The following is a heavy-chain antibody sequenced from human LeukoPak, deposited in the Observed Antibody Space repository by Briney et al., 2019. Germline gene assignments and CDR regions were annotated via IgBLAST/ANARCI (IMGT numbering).Heavy chain of an antibody. Sequence: PETLSLTCTVSGGSISSYYWSWIRQPPGKGLEWIGEINHSGSANYNPSLKSRVTISVDTSKNQFSLKLSSVTAADTAVYYCARHGSHGGGYWGQGTLVTVSS. CDR3: ARHGSHGGGY. D-gene: IGHD4-23*01. CDR1: GGSISSYY. CDR2: INHSGSA. J-gene: IGHJ4*02. V-gene: IGHV4-34*01.